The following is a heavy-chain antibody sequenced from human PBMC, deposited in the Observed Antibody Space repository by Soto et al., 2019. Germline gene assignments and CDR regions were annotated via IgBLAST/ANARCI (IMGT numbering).Heavy chain of an antibody. CDR1: GFTFSSYG. Sequence: QVQLVESGGGVVQPGRSLRLSCAASGFTFSSYGMHWVRQAPGKGLEWVAVISYDGSNKYYADSVKGRFTISRDNSKNTLYLQMNSLRAEDTAVYYCAKTLQRLPLVVPAAMWGKDAFDIWGQGTMVTVSS. CDR3: AKTLQRLPLVVPAAMWGKDAFDI. D-gene: IGHD2-2*01. V-gene: IGHV3-30*18. CDR2: ISYDGSNK. J-gene: IGHJ3*02.